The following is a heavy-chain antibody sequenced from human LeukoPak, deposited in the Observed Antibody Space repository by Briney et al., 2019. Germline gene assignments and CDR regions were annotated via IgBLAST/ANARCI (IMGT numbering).Heavy chain of an antibody. CDR1: GGSISSSY. D-gene: IGHD1-26*01. Sequence: PSETLSLTCTVSGGSISSSYWSWIRQPPGKGLEWIGYIYYSGSTNYNPSLKSRVTISVDTSKNQFSLKLSSVTAADTAVYYCARAIVGATGAYFDYWGQGNLVTVSS. V-gene: IGHV4-59*01. J-gene: IGHJ4*02. CDR2: IYYSGST. CDR3: ARAIVGATGAYFDY.